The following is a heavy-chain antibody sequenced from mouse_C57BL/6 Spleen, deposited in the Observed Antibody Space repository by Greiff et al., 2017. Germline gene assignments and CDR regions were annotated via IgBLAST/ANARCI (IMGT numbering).Heavy chain of an antibody. CDR1: GFSLTSYG. CDR3: ARHLTGTGDYFDY. D-gene: IGHD4-1*01. Sequence: QVQLKESGPGLVQPSQSLSITCTVSGFSLTSYGVHWVRQSPGKGLEWLGVIWSGGSTDYNAAFISRLSISKDNSKSQVFFKMTSLQADDTAIYYCARHLTGTGDYFDYWGQGTTLTVAS. J-gene: IGHJ2*01. V-gene: IGHV2-2*01. CDR2: IWSGGST.